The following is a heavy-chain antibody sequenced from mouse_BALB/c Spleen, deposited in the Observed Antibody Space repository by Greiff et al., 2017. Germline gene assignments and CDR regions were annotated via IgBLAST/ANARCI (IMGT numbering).Heavy chain of an antibody. CDR2: INPGSGGT. D-gene: IGHD4-1*01. CDR1: GYAFTNYL. J-gene: IGHJ2*01. Sequence: QVQLQQSGAELVRPGTSVKVSCKASGYAFTNYLIEWVKQRPGQGLEWIGVINPGSGGTNYNEKFKGKATLTADKSSSTAYMQLSSLTSDDSAVYFCARGLGKGEPGYWGQGTTLTVSS. CDR3: ARGLGKGEPGY. V-gene: IGHV1-54*01.